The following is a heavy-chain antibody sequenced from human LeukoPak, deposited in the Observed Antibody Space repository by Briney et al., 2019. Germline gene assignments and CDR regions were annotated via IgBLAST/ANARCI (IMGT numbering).Heavy chain of an antibody. CDR1: GYTFTSYG. J-gene: IGHJ6*03. CDR3: AREFSGVSSSSADYYYYMDV. CDR2: ISAYNVNT. Sequence: GASVKVSCKASGYTFTSYGISWVRQAPGQALEGMGWISAYNVNTNYAQKLQGRVTMTTDTSTSTAYMELRSLRSDDTAVYYCAREFSGVSSSSADYYYYMDVWGKGTTVTVSS. V-gene: IGHV1-18*01. D-gene: IGHD6-6*01.